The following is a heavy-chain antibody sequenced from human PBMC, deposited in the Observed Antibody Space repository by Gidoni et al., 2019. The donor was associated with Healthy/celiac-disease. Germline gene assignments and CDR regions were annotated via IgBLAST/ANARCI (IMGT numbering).Heavy chain of an antibody. CDR3: ARDLRIVWGGYGMDV. D-gene: IGHD3-16*01. CDR2: IWYDGSNK. J-gene: IGHJ6*02. V-gene: IGHV3-33*01. Sequence: QVQLVESGGGVVQPGRSLRLSCAASGFTFSSYGMHWVRQAPGKGLGWVAVIWYDGSNKYYADSVKGRFTISRDNSKNTLYLQMNSLRAEDTAVYYCARDLRIVWGGYGMDVWGQGTTVTVSS. CDR1: GFTFSSYG.